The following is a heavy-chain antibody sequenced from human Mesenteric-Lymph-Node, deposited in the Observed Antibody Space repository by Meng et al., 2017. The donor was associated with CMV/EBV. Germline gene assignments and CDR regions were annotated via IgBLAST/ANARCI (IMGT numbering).Heavy chain of an antibody. CDR3: ARSRDNYLFDY. J-gene: IGHJ4*02. D-gene: IGHD5-24*01. CDR2: INPGNGNT. V-gene: IGHV1-3*01. Sequence: SCKASGSTFTTYAMHWVRQAPGQRPEWMGWINPGNGNTKYLQKFQDKVTITRDTSATTSYMELSSLTSEDTAVYYCARSRDNYLFDYWGQGTLVTVSS. CDR1: GSTFTTYA.